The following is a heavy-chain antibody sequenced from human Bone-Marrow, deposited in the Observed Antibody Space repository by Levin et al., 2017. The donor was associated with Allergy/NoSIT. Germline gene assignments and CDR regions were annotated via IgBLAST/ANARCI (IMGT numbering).Heavy chain of an antibody. J-gene: IGHJ4*02. CDR1: GFTFSSYG. CDR2: IWYDGSNK. V-gene: IGHV3-33*01. Sequence: SCAASGFTFSSYGMHWVRQAPGKGLEWVAVIWYDGSNKYYADSVEGRCTISRDNSKNTLYLQMNSLRAEDTAVYYCARAKIAVAGTGGNDYWGQGTLVTVSS. D-gene: IGHD6-19*01. CDR3: ARAKIAVAGTGGNDY.